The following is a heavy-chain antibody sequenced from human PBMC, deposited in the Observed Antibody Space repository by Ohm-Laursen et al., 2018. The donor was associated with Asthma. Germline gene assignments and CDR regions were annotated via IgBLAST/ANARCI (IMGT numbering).Heavy chain of an antibody. Sequence: SLRLSCTASGFTFDDYAMHWVRQAPGKGLEWVSGISWNSGSIGYADSVKGRFTISRDNAKNTLYLQMNSLRVEDTAVYYCARGNAAAAGLWGQGTLVTVSS. V-gene: IGHV3-9*01. CDR2: ISWNSGSI. J-gene: IGHJ4*02. D-gene: IGHD6-13*01. CDR1: GFTFDDYA. CDR3: ARGNAAAAGL.